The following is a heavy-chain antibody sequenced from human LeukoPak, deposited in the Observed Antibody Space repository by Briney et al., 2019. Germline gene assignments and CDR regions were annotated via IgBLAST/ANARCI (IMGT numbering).Heavy chain of an antibody. CDR2: ISYDGSNK. J-gene: IGHJ4*02. CDR1: GFTFSSYA. V-gene: IGHV3-30-3*01. Sequence: GGSLRLSCAASGFTFSSYAMHWVRQAPGKGLEWVAVISYDGSNKYYADSVKGRFTITRDNSKNTLFLQMNSLRAEDTAVYYCAKGAYSYGDLFDYWGQGTLVTVSS. D-gene: IGHD5-18*01. CDR3: AKGAYSYGDLFDY.